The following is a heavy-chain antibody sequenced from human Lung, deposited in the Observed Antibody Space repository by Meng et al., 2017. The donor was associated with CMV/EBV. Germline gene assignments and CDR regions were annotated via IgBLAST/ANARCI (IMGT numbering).Heavy chain of an antibody. CDR3: ARAGYDSSGYYPQPFDY. Sequence: QVQLVQSGAEVKKPGASVNVSCQASGYTFTSYAMHWVRQAPGQRLEWMGWINAGNGNTKYSQRFQGRVTITRDTSASTAYMELSSLRSEDTTVYYCARAGYDSSGYYPQPFDYWGQGTLVTVSS. V-gene: IGHV1-3*01. CDR1: GYTFTSYA. CDR2: INAGNGNT. D-gene: IGHD3-22*01. J-gene: IGHJ4*02.